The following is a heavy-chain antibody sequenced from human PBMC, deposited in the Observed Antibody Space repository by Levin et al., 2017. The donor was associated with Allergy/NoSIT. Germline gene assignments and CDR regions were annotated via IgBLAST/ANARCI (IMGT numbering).Heavy chain of an antibody. CDR1: GFTFTTYW. V-gene: IGHV5-51*01. Sequence: GGSLRLSCRGSGFTFTTYWIAWVRQTPGKGLEWMGIIYPGDSDPRYSPSFEGQVTISADKFISTAYLQWSSLKASDSAIYYCARQTSGWYHFDYWGQGTLVTVSS. D-gene: IGHD6-19*01. J-gene: IGHJ4*02. CDR3: ARQTSGWYHFDY. CDR2: IYPGDSDP.